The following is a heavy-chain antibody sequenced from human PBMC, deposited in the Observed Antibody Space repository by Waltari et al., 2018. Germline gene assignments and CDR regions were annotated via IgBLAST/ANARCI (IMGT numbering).Heavy chain of an antibody. V-gene: IGHV5-51*01. Sequence: EVQLVQSGPEVKKPGESLKISCKGSGYSFTNHWIGWVRQMPGKGLEWMGIIYPGDSDTRYSPSFQGQVTISVDNSISTAYLQWSSLKASDTAMYFCARRVSIYSSNWYNFDYWGQGTLVTVSS. D-gene: IGHD6-13*01. CDR3: ARRVSIYSSNWYNFDY. J-gene: IGHJ4*02. CDR2: IYPGDSDT. CDR1: GYSFTNHW.